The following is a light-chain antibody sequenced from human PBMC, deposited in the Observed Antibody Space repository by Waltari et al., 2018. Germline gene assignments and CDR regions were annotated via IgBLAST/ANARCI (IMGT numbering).Light chain of an antibody. V-gene: IGKV1-33*01. CDR1: HHISSW. CDR3: QQYDSFPLT. Sequence: DIQLTQSPSFVSASIGDRVTITCRASHHISSWLAWYQQKPGEAPKLLIYDASLLETGVPSRFSGSGSGIDFTVTISSLQPEDLATYYCQQYDSFPLTFGGGTKVEIK. CDR2: DAS. J-gene: IGKJ4*01.